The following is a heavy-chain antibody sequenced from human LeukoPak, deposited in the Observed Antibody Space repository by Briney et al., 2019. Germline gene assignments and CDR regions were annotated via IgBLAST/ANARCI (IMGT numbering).Heavy chain of an antibody. CDR3: ARVLFGYYFP. V-gene: IGHV4-39*07. CDR2: INHSGST. Sequence: SETLSLTCTVSGGSISSGGSYWSWIRQPPGKGLEWIGEINHSGSTNYNPSLKSRVTISVDTSKNQFSLKLSSVTAADTAVYYCARVLFGYYFPWGQGTLVTVSS. J-gene: IGHJ5*02. D-gene: IGHD3-22*01. CDR1: GGSISSGGSY.